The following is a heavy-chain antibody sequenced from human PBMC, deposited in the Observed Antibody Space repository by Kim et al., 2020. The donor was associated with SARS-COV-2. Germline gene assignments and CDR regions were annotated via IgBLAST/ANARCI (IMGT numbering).Heavy chain of an antibody. J-gene: IGHJ6*02. Sequence: GGSLRLSCAASGFTFISYAMSWVRQAPGKGLEWVSAISGSGGSTYYADSVKGRFTISRDNSKNTLYLQMNSLRAEDTAVYYCAKDSPYGDYRVGGYYYYGMDVWGQGTTVTVSS. D-gene: IGHD4-17*01. CDR2: ISGSGGST. V-gene: IGHV3-23*01. CDR3: AKDSPYGDYRVGGYYYYGMDV. CDR1: GFTFISYA.